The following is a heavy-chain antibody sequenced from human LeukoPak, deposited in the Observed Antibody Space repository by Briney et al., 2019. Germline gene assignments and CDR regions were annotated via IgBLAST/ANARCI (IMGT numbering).Heavy chain of an antibody. CDR1: GYSFTGYY. J-gene: IGHJ4*02. CDR3: ARVDPTTMFGS. V-gene: IGHV1-2*02. CDR2: INPNSGAT. Sequence: ASVKVSCKASGYSFTGYYMHWVRQAPGQGLEWMGWINPNSGATTFAQKFQDRVTMTRDTSISTAYMELSRLRSDDTAVYYCARVDPTTMFGSWGQGTLVTASS. D-gene: IGHD5-12*01.